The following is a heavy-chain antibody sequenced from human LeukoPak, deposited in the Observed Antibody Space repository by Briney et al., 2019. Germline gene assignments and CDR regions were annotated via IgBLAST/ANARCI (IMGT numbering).Heavy chain of an antibody. D-gene: IGHD5-18*01. CDR1: GFTFSSYW. V-gene: IGHV3-7*01. CDR2: IKQDGSEK. Sequence: GGSLRLSCVASGFTFSSYWMSWVRQAPGKGLEWVANIKQDGSEKYYVDSVKGRFTISRDNAKNSLYLQMNSLRAEDTAVYYCARFVDTTMVWINWFDPWGQGTLVTVSS. CDR3: ARFVDTTMVWINWFDP. J-gene: IGHJ5*02.